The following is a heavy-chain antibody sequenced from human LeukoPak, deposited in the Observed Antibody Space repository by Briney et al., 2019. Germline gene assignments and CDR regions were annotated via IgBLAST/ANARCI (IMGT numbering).Heavy chain of an antibody. Sequence: GGSLRLSCAASGFTFSSYAMSWVRQAPGKGLEWVSVISGSGGSTYYADSMKGRFTISRDNSKNTLYLQMNSLRAEDTAVYYCAKVRYDSSGYQSPYFDYWGQGILVTVSS. V-gene: IGHV3-23*01. CDR1: GFTFSSYA. CDR2: ISGSGGST. D-gene: IGHD3-22*01. CDR3: AKVRYDSSGYQSPYFDY. J-gene: IGHJ4*02.